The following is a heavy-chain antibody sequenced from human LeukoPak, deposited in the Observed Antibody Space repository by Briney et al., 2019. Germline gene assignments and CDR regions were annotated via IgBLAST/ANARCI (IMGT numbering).Heavy chain of an antibody. Sequence: SETLSLTCVVSGGSVSSSGYYWGWVRQPPGKGLEWIGSIYYSGATYYNPSLKSRISISLDTSSNHFSLTLDSATAADTAVYYCAGHRSGWYRELNDWGQGTLVTVSS. J-gene: IGHJ4*02. CDR1: GGSVSSSGYY. V-gene: IGHV4-39*01. D-gene: IGHD6-19*01. CDR3: AGHRSGWYRELND. CDR2: IYYSGAT.